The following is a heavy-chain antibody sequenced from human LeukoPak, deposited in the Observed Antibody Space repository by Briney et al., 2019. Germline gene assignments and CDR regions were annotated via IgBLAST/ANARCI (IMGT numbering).Heavy chain of an antibody. CDR1: GGSISSSNW. J-gene: IGHJ3*02. CDR2: IYYSGST. D-gene: IGHD6-19*01. Sequence: SGTLSLTCAVSGGSISSSNWWSWVRQPPGKGLEWIGSIYYSGSTYYNPSLKSRVTISVDTSKNQFSLKLSSVTAADTAVYYCARQYSSGWYSVYAFDIWGQETMVTVSS. V-gene: IGHV4-4*02. CDR3: ARQYSSGWYSVYAFDI.